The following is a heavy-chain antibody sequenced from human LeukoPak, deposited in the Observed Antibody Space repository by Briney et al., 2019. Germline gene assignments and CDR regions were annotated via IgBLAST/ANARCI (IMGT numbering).Heavy chain of an antibody. CDR3: APRRVAADKGFDY. CDR1: GYTFTVYY. D-gene: IGHD6-19*01. V-gene: IGHV1-2*02. CDR2: INPNSGGT. Sequence: ASVKVSSKASGYTFTVYYMHWVRQAPGQGLEWMGWINPNSGGTNYAQKFQGRVTMTRDTSISTAYMELSRLRSDDTAVYYCAPRRVAADKGFDYWGQGTLVTVSS. J-gene: IGHJ4*02.